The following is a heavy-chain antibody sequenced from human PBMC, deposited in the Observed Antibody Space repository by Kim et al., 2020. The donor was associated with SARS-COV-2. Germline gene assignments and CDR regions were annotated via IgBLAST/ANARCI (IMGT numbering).Heavy chain of an antibody. V-gene: IGHV1-46*01. D-gene: IGHD3-10*01. CDR3: ARLQTVMVRGTEYYYGMDV. CDR2: INPSSGGT. J-gene: IGHJ6*02. Sequence: ASVKVSCKASGYTFTSYYMHWVRQAPGQGLEWMGIINPSSGGTSYAQKFQGRVTMTRDTSTSTVYMELSSLRTEETAVYYCARLQTVMVRGTEYYYGMDVWGQGTTVTVSS. CDR1: GYTFTSYY.